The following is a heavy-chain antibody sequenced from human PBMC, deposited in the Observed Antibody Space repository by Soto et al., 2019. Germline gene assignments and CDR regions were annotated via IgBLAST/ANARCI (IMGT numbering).Heavy chain of an antibody. V-gene: IGHV4-39*01. J-gene: IGHJ4*02. Sequence: SETLSLTCDVSGGSTMISSYYCAWIRQPPGKGLEWIGSMYYSGSTYYNPSLKSRVTMSVDTSKNQFSLRLNSVTAADTAVYYCARLVDYYDSSGYYSDYWGQGTLVTVSS. CDR2: MYYSGST. CDR3: ARLVDYYDSSGYYSDY. D-gene: IGHD3-22*01. CDR1: GGSTMISSYY.